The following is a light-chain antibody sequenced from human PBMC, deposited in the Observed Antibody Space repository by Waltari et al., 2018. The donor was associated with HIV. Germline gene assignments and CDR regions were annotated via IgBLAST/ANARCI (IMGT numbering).Light chain of an antibody. V-gene: IGLV2-23*02. CDR2: EVR. CDR3: CSYAGSSTLV. Sequence: QSALTQPASVSASPGQSITISCTGPSRDVGSYNLVSWYQQHPGKAPKLMIYEVRKRPSVVSNRFSGSKSGNTASLTISGLQAEDEADYYCCSYAGSSTLVFGGGTKLTVL. CDR1: SRDVGSYNL. J-gene: IGLJ2*01.